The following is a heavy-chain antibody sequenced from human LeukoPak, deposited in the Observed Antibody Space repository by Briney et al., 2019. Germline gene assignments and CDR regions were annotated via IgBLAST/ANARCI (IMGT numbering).Heavy chain of an antibody. J-gene: IGHJ3*02. CDR3: VKGSQRLHTFDI. V-gene: IGHV3-23*01. CDR1: AFTFSNYA. Sequence: GGSLRLSCAASAFTFSNYAMSWVRQAPGKGLEWVSSTSGSGVNTYYADSVKGRFTISRDNSKNTLYLQMNSLRDDDTAVYYCVKGSQRLHTFDIWGQGTMVTVSS. CDR2: TSGSGVNT. D-gene: IGHD5-18*01.